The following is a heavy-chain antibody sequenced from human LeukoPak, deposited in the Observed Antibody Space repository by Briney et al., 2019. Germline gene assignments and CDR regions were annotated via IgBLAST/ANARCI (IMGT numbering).Heavy chain of an antibody. V-gene: IGHV4-59*01. D-gene: IGHD4-17*01. Sequence: SETLSLTCTVSGGSISSYYWSWIRQPPGKGLEWIGYIYYSGSTNYNPSLKSRVTISVDTSKSQFSLKLSSVTAADTAVYYCARHLPDYGDYVGRLGFDHWGQGTLVTVSS. J-gene: IGHJ4*02. CDR2: IYYSGST. CDR3: ARHLPDYGDYVGRLGFDH. CDR1: GGSISSYY.